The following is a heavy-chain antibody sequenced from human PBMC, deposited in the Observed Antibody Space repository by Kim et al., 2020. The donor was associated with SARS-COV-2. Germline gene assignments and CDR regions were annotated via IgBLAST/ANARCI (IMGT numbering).Heavy chain of an antibody. J-gene: IGHJ4*02. Sequence: PALKSRVTISVDKSKNQYSLKRSSVTAADTAVYYCARASYDSSGYYRGDYWGQGTLVTVSS. CDR3: ARASYDSSGYYRGDY. D-gene: IGHD3-22*01. V-gene: IGHV4-4*02.